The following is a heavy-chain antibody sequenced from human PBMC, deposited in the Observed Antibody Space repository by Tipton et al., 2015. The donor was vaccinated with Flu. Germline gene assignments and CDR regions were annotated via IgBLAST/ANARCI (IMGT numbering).Heavy chain of an antibody. V-gene: IGHV4/OR15-8*02. D-gene: IGHD4-11*01. Sequence: LRLSCVSSGFTLSSYMMHWVRQGPGKGLEWIGSVSRTGDTNYNPSLKSRVTISIDRSKNQFPLKMKSVTAADMAVYYCARRDYSNYVSDPKSWFDPWGRGTLVAVSS. CDR2: VSRTGDT. CDR3: ARRDYSNYVSDPKSWFDP. J-gene: IGHJ5*02. CDR1: GFTLSSYM.